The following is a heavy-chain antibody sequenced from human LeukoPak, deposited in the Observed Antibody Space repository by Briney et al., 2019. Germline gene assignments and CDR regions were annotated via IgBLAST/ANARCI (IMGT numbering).Heavy chain of an antibody. D-gene: IGHD6-19*01. CDR2: MNPNSGNT. CDR3: ARGIAVAAWFDP. Sequence: GASVKVSYKASGYTFTSYDINWVRQATGQGLEWMGWMNPNSGNTGYAQKFQGRVTMTRNTSISTAYMELSSLRSEDTAVYYCARGIAVAAWFDPWGQGTLVTVSS. V-gene: IGHV1-8*01. CDR1: GYTFTSYD. J-gene: IGHJ5*02.